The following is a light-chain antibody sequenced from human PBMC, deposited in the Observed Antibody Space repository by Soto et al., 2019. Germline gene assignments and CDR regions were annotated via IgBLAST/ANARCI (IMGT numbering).Light chain of an antibody. CDR2: ASS. CDR1: QGIGTY. J-gene: IGKJ1*01. V-gene: IGKV1-9*01. Sequence: IQLTQSPSSLSASVGDRVTVTCRASQGIGTYLVWYQQKRGEAPTVLIYASSTLQTGVPSRFSGSGSGTDFSLTISSLHPEDVATYYCQQIDSYPRMFGQGTKVDIK. CDR3: QQIDSYPRM.